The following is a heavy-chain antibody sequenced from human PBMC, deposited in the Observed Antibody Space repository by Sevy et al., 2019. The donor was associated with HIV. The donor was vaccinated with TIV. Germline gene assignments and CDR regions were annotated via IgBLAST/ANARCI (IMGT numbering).Heavy chain of an antibody. CDR2: INEDRSEK. CDR1: GFTFSNYW. CDR3: ASSVNSGWSGAFDI. Sequence: GGSLRLSCAVSGFTFSNYWMSWVRQAPGKGPEWVANINEDRSEKYYVGSVKGRFTISRDNARNSLYLEMNNLRTEDTAVYYCASSVNSGWSGAFDIWGQGTMVTVSS. V-gene: IGHV3-7*01. J-gene: IGHJ3*02. D-gene: IGHD6-19*01.